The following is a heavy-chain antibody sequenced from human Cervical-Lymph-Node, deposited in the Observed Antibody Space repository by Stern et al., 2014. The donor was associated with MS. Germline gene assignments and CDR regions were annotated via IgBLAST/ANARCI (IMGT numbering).Heavy chain of an antibody. CDR1: GGTFSSYA. V-gene: IGHV1-69*01. CDR2: IIPIFGTA. CDR3: TRDRGSSGWYNYFDY. Sequence: QVQLVESGAEVKKPGSSVKVSCKASGGTFSSYAISWVRQATGQGLEWIGGIIPIFGTANYAQKFQGRVTITADESTSTAYMELSSLRSEDTAVYYCTRDRGSSGWYNYFDYWGQGTLVTVSS. D-gene: IGHD6-19*01. J-gene: IGHJ4*02.